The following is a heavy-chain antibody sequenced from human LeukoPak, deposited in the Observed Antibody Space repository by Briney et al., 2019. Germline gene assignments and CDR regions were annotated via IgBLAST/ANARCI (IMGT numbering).Heavy chain of an antibody. CDR2: ISGSGGST. D-gene: IGHD3-16*02. V-gene: IGHV3-23*01. J-gene: IGHJ3*02. CDR3: AKDKGGPLDYVWGSYRLPDAFDI. CDR1: GFTFSSYA. Sequence: GGSLRLSCAASGFTFSSYAMSWVRQAPGKGLEWVSAISGSGGSTYYADSVKGRFTISRDNSKNTLYLQMNSLRAEDTAVYYCAKDKGGPLDYVWGSYRLPDAFDIWGQGTMVTVSS.